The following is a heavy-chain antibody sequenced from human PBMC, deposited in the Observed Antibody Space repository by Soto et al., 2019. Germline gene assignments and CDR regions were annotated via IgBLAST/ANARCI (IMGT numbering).Heavy chain of an antibody. CDR2: IYWDDDK. Sequence: QITLKESGPSLVKPTETLTLTCTFSGFSLSSSGVGVAWIRQPPGKPLEWLALIYWDDDKYTRPSLKSRLTITEDTYKSLVVLLMTNMLSVDTALYCCVALLPRGRFDSWGQGNLVTVSA. J-gene: IGHJ4*02. CDR1: GFSLSSSGVG. D-gene: IGHD3-10*01. V-gene: IGHV2-5*02. CDR3: VALLPRGRFDS.